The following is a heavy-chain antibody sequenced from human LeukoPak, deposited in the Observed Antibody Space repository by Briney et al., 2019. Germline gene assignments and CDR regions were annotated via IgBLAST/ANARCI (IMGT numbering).Heavy chain of an antibody. CDR2: IYSGGST. V-gene: IGHV3-53*01. J-gene: IGHJ4*02. CDR1: GFTVSSNY. CDR3: TRVGYIDEGIDY. D-gene: IGHD5-24*01. Sequence: GGSLRLSCAASGFTVSSNYMSWVRQAPGKGLEWVSVIYSGGSTYYSDSVKGRFTISRDNSKNTLYLQMNSLRAEDTAIYYCTRVGYIDEGIDYWGQGTLVTVSS.